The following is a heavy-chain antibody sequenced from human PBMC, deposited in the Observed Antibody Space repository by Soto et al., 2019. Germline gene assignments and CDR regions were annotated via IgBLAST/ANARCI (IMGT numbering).Heavy chain of an antibody. Sequence: QVQLQESGSGLVKPSETLSLTCTVSGGSVSSGNYYWSWIRQPPGKGLEWIGYIFHTGTTNYNPSLKNRVTISLDTSMNQFSLKLSSVTPAYTAVYYCTRAPFSGSYCFDFWGQGTPVTVSS. CDR3: TRAPFSGSYCFDF. V-gene: IGHV4-61*01. CDR1: GGSVSSGNYY. CDR2: IFHTGTT. D-gene: IGHD1-26*01. J-gene: IGHJ4*02.